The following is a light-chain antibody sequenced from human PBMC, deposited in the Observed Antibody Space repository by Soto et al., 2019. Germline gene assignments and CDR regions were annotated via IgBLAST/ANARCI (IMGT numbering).Light chain of an antibody. Sequence: EIVLTQSPGTLSLSPGESATLSCRASQSVSSSYFAWYQQKPGQAPRLLIYDVSRRATGTPDRFSGSGSGTDFTLTISRLEPEDIAVYYCQQYGNSHRTFGQGTKLEIK. CDR1: QSVSSSY. CDR3: QQYGNSHRT. CDR2: DVS. V-gene: IGKV3-20*01. J-gene: IGKJ2*01.